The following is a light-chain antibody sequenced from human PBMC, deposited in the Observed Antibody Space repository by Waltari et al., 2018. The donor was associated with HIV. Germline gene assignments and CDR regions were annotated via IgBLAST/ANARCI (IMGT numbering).Light chain of an antibody. CDR2: GAS. CDR3: QQYHHWPLT. J-gene: IGKJ5*01. CDR1: QSVSSN. V-gene: IGKV3-15*01. Sequence: EIMMTQSPGTLSVSPGERATLSCRASQSVSSNLAWYQQKPGQAPRLLIYGASTRATGMPARFSGSGSGTEFSLTISSLQSEEFAVYYCQQYHHWPLTFGQGTRLEIK.